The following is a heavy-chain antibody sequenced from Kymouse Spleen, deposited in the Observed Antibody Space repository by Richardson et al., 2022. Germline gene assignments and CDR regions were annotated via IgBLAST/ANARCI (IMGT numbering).Heavy chain of an antibody. J-gene: IGHJ5*02. D-gene: IGHD1-26*01. CDR1: GGSFSGYY. CDR2: INHSGST. CDR3: ARGWELPWFDP. Sequence: QVQLQQWGAGLLKPSETLSLTCAVYGGSFSGYYWSWIRQPPGKGLEWIGEINHSGSTNYNPSLKSRVTISVDTSKNQFSLKLSSVTAADTAVYYCARGWELPWFDPWGQGTLVTVSS. V-gene: IGHV4-34*01.